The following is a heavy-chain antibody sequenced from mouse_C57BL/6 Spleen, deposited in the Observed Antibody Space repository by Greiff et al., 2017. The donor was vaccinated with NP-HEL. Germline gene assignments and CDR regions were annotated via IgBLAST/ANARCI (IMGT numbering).Heavy chain of an antibody. J-gene: IGHJ3*01. CDR3: ARGDSSGYPARFAY. V-gene: IGHV1-50*01. CDR2: IDPSDSYT. Sequence: QVQLQQPGAELVKPGASVKLSCKASGYTFTSYWMQWVKQRPGQGLEWIGEIDPSDSYTNYNQKFKGKATLTVDTSASTAYMQRSSLTSEDSAVYYCARGDSSGYPARFAYWGQGTLVTVSA. CDR1: GYTFTSYW. D-gene: IGHD3-2*02.